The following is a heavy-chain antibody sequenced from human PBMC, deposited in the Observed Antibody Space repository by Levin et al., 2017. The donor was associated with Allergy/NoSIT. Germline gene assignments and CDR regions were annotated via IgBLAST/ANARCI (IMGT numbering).Heavy chain of an antibody. CDR3: ARDFLAYCSGGSCYYFDY. D-gene: IGHD2-15*01. CDR1: GFTFSSYA. CDR2: ISYDGSNK. J-gene: IGHJ4*02. Sequence: GESLKISCAASGFTFSSYAMHWVRQAPGKGLEWVAVISYDGSNKYYADSVKGRFTISRDNSKNTLYLQMNSLRAEDTAVYYCARDFLAYCSGGSCYYFDYWGQGTLVTVSS. V-gene: IGHV3-30-3*01.